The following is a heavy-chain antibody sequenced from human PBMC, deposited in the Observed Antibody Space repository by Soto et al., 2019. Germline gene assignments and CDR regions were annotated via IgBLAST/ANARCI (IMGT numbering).Heavy chain of an antibody. CDR1: GGSISSGGYY. CDR2: IYYSGST. D-gene: IGHD3-9*01. V-gene: IGHV4-39*01. Sequence: SETLSLTCTVSGGSISSGGYYWSWIRQHPGKGLEWIGSIYYSGSTYYNPSLKTRVTISVDTSKSQFSLKLNSVTAADSAVYFCARLEGLATISYYFDFWGPGALVTVSS. J-gene: IGHJ4*02. CDR3: ARLEGLATISYYFDF.